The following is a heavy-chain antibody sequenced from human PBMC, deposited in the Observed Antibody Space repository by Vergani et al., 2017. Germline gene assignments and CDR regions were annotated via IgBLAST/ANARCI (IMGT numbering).Heavy chain of an antibody. CDR2: IYYSGST. J-gene: IGHJ6*03. CDR3: ARGRYCSSTSCHANYYYYMDV. CDR1: GGSISSSSYY. V-gene: IGHV4-39*07. D-gene: IGHD2-2*01. Sequence: QLQLQESGPGLVKPSETLSLTCTVSGGSISSSSYYWGWIRQPPGKGLEWIGSIYYSGSTNYNPSLKSRVTISVDTSKNQFSLKLSSVTAADTAVYYCARGRYCSSTSCHANYYYYMDVWGKGTTVTVSS.